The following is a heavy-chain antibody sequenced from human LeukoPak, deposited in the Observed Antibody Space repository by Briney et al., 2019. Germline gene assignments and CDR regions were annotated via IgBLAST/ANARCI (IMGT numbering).Heavy chain of an antibody. CDR3: ARGWGYSSSSGSPSMFDP. D-gene: IGHD6-6*01. CDR1: GFTFSIYW. CDR2: ISSDGSST. V-gene: IGHV3-74*01. Sequence: PGGSLRLSCAASGFTFSIYWMHWVRQAPGKGLVWVSRISSDGSSTSYADSVKGRFTISRDNAKNTLYLQMNSLRAEDTAVYYCARGWGYSSSSGSPSMFDPWGQGTLVTVSS. J-gene: IGHJ5*02.